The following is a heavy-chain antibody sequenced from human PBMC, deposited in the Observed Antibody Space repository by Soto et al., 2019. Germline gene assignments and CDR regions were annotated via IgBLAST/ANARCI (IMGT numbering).Heavy chain of an antibody. CDR2: IYHSGST. V-gene: IGHV4-4*02. D-gene: IGHD3-3*01. CDR3: AREYYDFWIGQMSNSFDI. J-gene: IGHJ3*02. CDR1: SGSISSSNW. Sequence: SETLSLTCAVSSGSISSSNWWSWVRQPPGKGLEWIGEIYHSGSTNYNPSLKSRVTISVDKSKNQFSLKLSSVTAADTAVYYCAREYYDFWIGQMSNSFDIWGQGTMVTVSS.